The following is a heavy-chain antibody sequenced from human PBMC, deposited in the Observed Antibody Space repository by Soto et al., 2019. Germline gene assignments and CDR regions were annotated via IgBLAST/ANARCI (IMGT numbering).Heavy chain of an antibody. D-gene: IGHD3-10*01. CDR2: IIPIFGTA. Sequence: SVKVSCKASGGTFSSYAISWVRQAPGQGLEWMGGIIPIFGTANYAQKFQGRVTITADESTSTAYMELSSLRSEDTAVCYCAAPGYIRPESVRVKWDAFDIWGQGTMVTVSS. J-gene: IGHJ3*02. CDR3: AAPGYIRPESVRVKWDAFDI. V-gene: IGHV1-69*13. CDR1: GGTFSSYA.